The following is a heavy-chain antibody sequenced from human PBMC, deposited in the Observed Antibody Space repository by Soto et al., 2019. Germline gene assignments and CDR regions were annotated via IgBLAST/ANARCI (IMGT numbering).Heavy chain of an antibody. J-gene: IGHJ4*02. CDR3: AKDRGVYSSSSEKDY. D-gene: IGHD6-6*01. V-gene: IGHV3-23*01. Sequence: GGSLRLSCAASGFTFSSYAMSWVRQAPGKGLEWVSAISGSGGSTYYADSVKGRFTISRDNSKNTLYLQMNSLRAEDTAVYYCAKDRGVYSSSSEKDYWGQGTLVTVSS. CDR2: ISGSGGST. CDR1: GFTFSSYA.